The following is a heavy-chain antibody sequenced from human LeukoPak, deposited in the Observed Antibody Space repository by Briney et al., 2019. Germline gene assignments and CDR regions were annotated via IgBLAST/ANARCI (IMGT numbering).Heavy chain of an antibody. CDR2: INHSGST. CDR1: GGSFSGYY. D-gene: IGHD3-3*01. J-gene: IGHJ4*02. V-gene: IGHV4-34*01. CDR3: ARGGIWSGYYHYFDY. Sequence: PSETLSLTCAVYGGSFSGYYWSWIRQPPGKGLEWIGEINHSGSTNYNPSLKSRVTISVDTSKNQFSLKLSSVTAADTAVYYCARGGIWSGYYHYFDYWGQGTLVTVSS.